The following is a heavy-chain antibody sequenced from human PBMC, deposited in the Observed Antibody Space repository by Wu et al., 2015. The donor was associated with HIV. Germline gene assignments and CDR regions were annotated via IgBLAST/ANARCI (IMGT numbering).Heavy chain of an antibody. Sequence: QVQLVQSGAEVKKPGASVSVSCEASGYTFSTYEINWVRQATGQGLEWMGWMNPNSGNTGYAQKFQGRVTITADESTSTAYMELSSLRSEDTAVYYCARQGYYYDSSGTFDYWGQGTLVTVSS. CDR3: ARQGYYYDSSGTFDY. D-gene: IGHD3-22*01. V-gene: IGHV1-8*01. J-gene: IGHJ4*02. CDR2: MNPNSGNT. CDR1: GYTFSTYE.